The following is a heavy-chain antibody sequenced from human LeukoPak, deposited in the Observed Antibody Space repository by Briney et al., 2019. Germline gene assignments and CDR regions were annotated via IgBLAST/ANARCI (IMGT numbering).Heavy chain of an antibody. CDR3: ARVRLYDSSGHSDY. CDR2: ISAYNGNT. J-gene: IGHJ4*02. V-gene: IGHV1-18*01. D-gene: IGHD3-22*01. CDR1: GYTFTSYG. Sequence: ASVKVSCKASGYTFTSYGISWARQAPGQGLEWMGWISAYNGNTNYAQKLQGRVTMTTDTSTSTAYMELRSLRSDDTAVYYCARVRLYDSSGHSDYWGQGTLVTVSS.